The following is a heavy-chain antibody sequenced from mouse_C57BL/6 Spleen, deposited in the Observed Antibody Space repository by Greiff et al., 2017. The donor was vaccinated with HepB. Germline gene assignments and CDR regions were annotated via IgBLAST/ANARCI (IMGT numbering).Heavy chain of an antibody. Sequence: VQLVESGAELVKPGASVKISCKASGYAFSSYWMNWVKQRPGKGLEWIGQIYPGDGDTNYNGKFKGKATLTADKSSSTAYMQLSSLTSEDSAVYFCARGPDGYYFDYWGQGTTLTVSS. CDR1: GYAFSSYW. D-gene: IGHD2-3*01. V-gene: IGHV1-80*01. CDR2: IYPGDGDT. J-gene: IGHJ2*01. CDR3: ARGPDGYYFDY.